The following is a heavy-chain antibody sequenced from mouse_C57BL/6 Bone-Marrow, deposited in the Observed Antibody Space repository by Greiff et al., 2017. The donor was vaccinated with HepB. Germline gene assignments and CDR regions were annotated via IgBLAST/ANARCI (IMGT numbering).Heavy chain of an antibody. CDR3: ARDGGSNYEWYFDV. Sequence: VQLQQSGPELVKPGASVKMSCKASGYTFTDYNMHWVKQSHGKSLEWIGYINPNNGGTSYNQKFKGKATLTVNKSSSTAYMQLRSLTSEESAVYYGARDGGSNYEWYFDVWGTGTTVTVSS. CDR1: GYTFTDYN. V-gene: IGHV1-22*01. J-gene: IGHJ1*03. D-gene: IGHD2-5*01. CDR2: INPNNGGT.